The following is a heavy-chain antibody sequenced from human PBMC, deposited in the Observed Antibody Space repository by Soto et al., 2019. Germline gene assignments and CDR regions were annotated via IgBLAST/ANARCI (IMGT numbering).Heavy chain of an antibody. V-gene: IGHV3-30-3*01. CDR1: GFTFSSYA. CDR2: ISYDGSNK. J-gene: IGHJ4*01. Sequence: GGSLRLSCAASGFTFSSYAMHWVRQAPGKGLEWVAVISYDGSNKYYADSVKGRFTISRDNSKNTLYLQMNSLRAEDTAVYYCGRDQESAGAFDFWGQGTLVTVSS. D-gene: IGHD1-26*01. CDR3: GRDQESAGAFDF.